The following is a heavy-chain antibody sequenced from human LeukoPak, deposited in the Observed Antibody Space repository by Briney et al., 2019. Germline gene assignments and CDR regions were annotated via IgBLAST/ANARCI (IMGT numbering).Heavy chain of an antibody. D-gene: IGHD6-19*01. V-gene: IGHV4-59*01. CDR3: ARAHSSGWPPLA. Sequence: SETLSLTCTVSGGSISSYYWSWIRQPPGKGLEWIGYIYYSGSTNYNPSLKSRVTISVDTSKNQFSLKLSSVTAADTAVYYCARAHSSGWPPLAWGQGTLVTVSS. CDR2: IYYSGST. CDR1: GGSISSYY. J-gene: IGHJ4*02.